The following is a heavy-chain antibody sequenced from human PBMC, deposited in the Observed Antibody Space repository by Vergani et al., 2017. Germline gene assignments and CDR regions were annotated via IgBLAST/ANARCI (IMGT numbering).Heavy chain of an antibody. CDR2: IYSTGST. D-gene: IGHD3-22*01. CDR1: GDSISSGVYY. Sequence: QVQLQESGPGLVKPSQTLSLTCSVSGDSISSGVYYWNWIRQHPGKGLEWIGYIYSTGSTHHNPSLRRRINMSVDTSKNQFSLKLNSVTAADTAMYYCASMGRYDEGDAFRIGYFDSWGPGILVTVSS. J-gene: IGHJ4*02. V-gene: IGHV4-31*03. CDR3: ASMGRYDEGDAFRIGYFDS.